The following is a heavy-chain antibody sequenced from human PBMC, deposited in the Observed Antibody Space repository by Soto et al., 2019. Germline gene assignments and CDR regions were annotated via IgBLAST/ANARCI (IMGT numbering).Heavy chain of an antibody. CDR2: MYNIGST. CDR3: ARHVNSPLAGTWFDS. V-gene: IGHV4-59*08. CDR1: GGSISSYY. D-gene: IGHD6-19*01. Sequence: PSETLSLTCTVSGGSISSYYWSWLRQPPGKGLEWIGYMYNIGSTNYNPSLRSRVTMSIDTSQEQFSLKLTSVTATDTAVYYCARHVNSPLAGTWFDSWGRGTLVTVSS. J-gene: IGHJ5*01.